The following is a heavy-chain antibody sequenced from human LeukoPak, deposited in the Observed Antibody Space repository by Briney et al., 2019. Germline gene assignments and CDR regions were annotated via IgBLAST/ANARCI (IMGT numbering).Heavy chain of an antibody. Sequence: SETLSLTCAVYGGSFSDSSWSWIRQPPGKGQQWIGEVNDRGSTDYNPSLQSRITLSVDTSKNQFSLTLRSVTAADTAVYYCARRIWRDYPRHNWFDPWGQGTLVTVSS. J-gene: IGHJ5*02. CDR1: GGSFSDSS. CDR2: VNDRGST. CDR3: ARRIWRDYPRHNWFDP. D-gene: IGHD3-3*01. V-gene: IGHV4-34*01.